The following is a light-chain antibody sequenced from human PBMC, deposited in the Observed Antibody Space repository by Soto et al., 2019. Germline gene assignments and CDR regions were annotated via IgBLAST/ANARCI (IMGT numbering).Light chain of an antibody. CDR2: GAS. CDR3: HQHVSPRWT. V-gene: IGKV3-20*01. J-gene: IGKJ1*01. Sequence: DIGLTQSPGTLSSSPGERATLSCRASQSLNKTYLAWYQKKPDPAPRLLIDGASNRATGTPARVSGRRSWPNLTLTTSSLEHEDCRVDSCHQHVSPRWTFGKGTKVEIK. CDR1: QSLNKTY.